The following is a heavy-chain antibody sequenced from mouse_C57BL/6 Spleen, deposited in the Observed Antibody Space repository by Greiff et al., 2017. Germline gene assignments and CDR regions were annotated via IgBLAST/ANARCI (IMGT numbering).Heavy chain of an antibody. D-gene: IGHD1-1*01. CDR1: GYTFTSYW. V-gene: IGHV1-64*01. CDR3: ARCPAYYGSSSYYFDY. J-gene: IGHJ2*01. CDR2: IHPNSGST. Sequence: VQLQQSGAELVKPGASVKLSCKASGYTFTSYWMHWVKQRPGQGLEWIGMIHPNSGSTNYNEKFKSKATLTVDKSSSTAYMQLSSLTSEDSAVYYCARCPAYYGSSSYYFDYWGQGTTLTVSS.